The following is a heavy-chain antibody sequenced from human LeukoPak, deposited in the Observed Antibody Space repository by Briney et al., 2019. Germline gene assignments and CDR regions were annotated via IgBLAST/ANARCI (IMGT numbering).Heavy chain of an antibody. CDR2: IYYSGST. J-gene: IGHJ4*02. CDR1: GGSISRYY. Sequence: SETLSLTCTVSGGSISRYYWSWIWQPPGKGLEWIGYIYYSGSTNYNPSLKSRVTISVDTPKNQFSLKLSSVTAADTAVYYCARASHLYDILTGYVFDYWGQGTLVTVSS. CDR3: ARASHLYDILTGYVFDY. D-gene: IGHD3-9*01. V-gene: IGHV4-59*01.